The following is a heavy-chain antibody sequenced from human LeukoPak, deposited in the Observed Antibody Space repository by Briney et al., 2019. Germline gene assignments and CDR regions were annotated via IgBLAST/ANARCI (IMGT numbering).Heavy chain of an antibody. CDR3: ARDGGHSTDLDY. J-gene: IGHJ4*02. CDR1: GFTFSRHW. V-gene: IGHV3-7*01. CDR2: IKQDGSER. D-gene: IGHD2-8*02. Sequence: GWSLRLSCATSGFTFSRHWMTWVRQAPGKGPEWVANIKQDGSERYYVHSVRSRFTISRDNAKNALYLQMNSLRAEDTAVYYCARDGGHSTDLDYWGQGILVTVSS.